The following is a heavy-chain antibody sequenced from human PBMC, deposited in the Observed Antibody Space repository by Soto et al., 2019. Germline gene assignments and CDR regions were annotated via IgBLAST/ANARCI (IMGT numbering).Heavy chain of an antibody. V-gene: IGHV4-39*01. Sequence: QLQLQESGPGLVKPSETLSLTCTVSGGAISSSSYYWGWIRQPPGKGLEWIGSIFDSGPTYYNPSLKSRVKISVDTSKNQLSLKLSSVTAAYTAVYYCARHRGRDTAIVTGYNWFDPWGQGTLVTVSS. CDR1: GGAISSSSYY. CDR3: ARHRGRDTAIVTGYNWFDP. D-gene: IGHD5-18*01. J-gene: IGHJ5*02. CDR2: IFDSGPT.